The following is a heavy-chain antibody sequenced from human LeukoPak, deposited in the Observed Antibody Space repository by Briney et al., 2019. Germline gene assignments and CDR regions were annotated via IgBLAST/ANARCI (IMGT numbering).Heavy chain of an antibody. CDR2: IIPILGIA. CDR1: GGTFSSYA. CDR3: ARARGDGYNFDY. J-gene: IGHJ4*02. V-gene: IGHV1-69*04. Sequence: ASVKVSCKASGGTFSSYAISWVRQAPGQGLEWMGRIIPILGIANYAQKFQGRVTITADKSTSTAYKELSSLRSEDTAVYYCARARGDGYNFDYWGQGTLVTVSS. D-gene: IGHD5-24*01.